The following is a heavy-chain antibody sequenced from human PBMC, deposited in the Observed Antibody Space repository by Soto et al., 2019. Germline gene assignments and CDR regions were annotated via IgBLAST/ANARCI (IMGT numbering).Heavy chain of an antibody. J-gene: IGHJ5*02. CDR2: IYHSGRT. V-gene: IGHV4-4*02. D-gene: IGHD6-6*01. CDR3: ATPIAARPGGLWFDP. CDR1: GGSISSSNW. Sequence: QVQLQESGPGLVKPSGTLSLTCAVSGGSISSSNWWSWVRQPPGKGLEWIGEIYHSGRTNYNPSLKSRLPISVDKSKNQFSLKRSSVTAADTAVYYCATPIAARPGGLWFDPWGQGTLVTVSS.